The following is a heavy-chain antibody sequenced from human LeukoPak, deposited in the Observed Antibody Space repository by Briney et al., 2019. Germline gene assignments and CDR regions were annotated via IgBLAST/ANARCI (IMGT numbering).Heavy chain of an antibody. CDR1: GGSISSGGYY. CDR3: ARGHYYGSGSSNWFDP. J-gene: IGHJ5*02. Sequence: SQTLSLTCTVSGGSISSGGYYWSWIRQHPGKGLEWIGYIYYSGSTYYNPSLKSRVTISVDTSKNQFSLKLSSVTAADTAVYYCARGHYYGSGSSNWFDPWGQGTLVTVSS. CDR2: IYYSGST. D-gene: IGHD3-10*01. V-gene: IGHV4-31*03.